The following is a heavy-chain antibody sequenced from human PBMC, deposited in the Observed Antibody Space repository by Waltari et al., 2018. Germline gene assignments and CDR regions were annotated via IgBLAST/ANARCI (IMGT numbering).Heavy chain of an antibody. CDR3: ARVKPTYYYDSSGSNWFDP. Sequence: QVQLQESGPGLVKPSETLSLTCTVSGGSISSYYWSWIRQPPGKGLEWIGYIYYSGSTNYNPSLKSRVTISVDTSKNQFSLKLSSVTAADTAVYYCARVKPTYYYDSSGSNWFDPWGQGTLVTVSS. D-gene: IGHD3-22*01. J-gene: IGHJ5*02. V-gene: IGHV4-59*01. CDR1: GGSISSYY. CDR2: IYYSGST.